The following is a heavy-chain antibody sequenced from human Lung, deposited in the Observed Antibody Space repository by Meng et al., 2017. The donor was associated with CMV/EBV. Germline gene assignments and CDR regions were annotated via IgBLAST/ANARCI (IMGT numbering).Heavy chain of an antibody. J-gene: IGHJ4*02. D-gene: IGHD3-22*01. CDR1: GFTFSDCS. CDR2: ISFSGTTM. CDR3: ARNWGYNDGTSYYWGMFDY. Sequence: SXAASGFTFSDCSLNWVRQAPGKGLEWISYISFSGTTMYYADSVKGRFTISRDYAKNSLYLQMNSLRAEDTAVYYCARNWGYNDGTSYYWGMFDYWGQGTXVTVSS. V-gene: IGHV3-48*04.